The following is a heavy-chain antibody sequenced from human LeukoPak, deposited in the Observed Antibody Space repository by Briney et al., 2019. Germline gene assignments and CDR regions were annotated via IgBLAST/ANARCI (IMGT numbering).Heavy chain of an antibody. CDR3: AKVGGHNYDFWSGYPYYFDY. D-gene: IGHD3-3*01. J-gene: IGHJ4*02. Sequence: GASVKVSCKASGYRFTSQYVHWVRQAPGQGLEWMGIINPTGGSTRNAQKFQGRFSMTGDTSTSTVYMELSRLRAEDTAVYYCAKVGGHNYDFWSGYPYYFDYWGQGTLVTVSS. CDR2: INPTGGST. CDR1: GYRFTSQY. V-gene: IGHV1-46*01.